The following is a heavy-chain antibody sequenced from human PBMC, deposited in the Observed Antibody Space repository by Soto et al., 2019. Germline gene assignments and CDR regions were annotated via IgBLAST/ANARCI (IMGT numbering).Heavy chain of an antibody. Sequence: ESGGGVVQPGRSLRLSCAASGFTFSSYGMHWVRQAPGKGLEWVAVIWYDGSNKYYADSVKGRFTISRDNSKNTLYLQMNSLRAEDTAVYYCARVLGTWIQLWLPDYWGQGTLVTVSS. V-gene: IGHV3-33*01. CDR1: GFTFSSYG. J-gene: IGHJ4*02. D-gene: IGHD5-18*01. CDR3: ARVLGTWIQLWLPDY. CDR2: IWYDGSNK.